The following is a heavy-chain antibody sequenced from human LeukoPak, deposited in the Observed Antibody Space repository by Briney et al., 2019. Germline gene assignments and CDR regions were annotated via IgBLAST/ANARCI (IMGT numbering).Heavy chain of an antibody. D-gene: IGHD3-10*01. CDR2: MSGSGDTT. Sequence: GGSLRLSCAAYGFTFSSYAMSWVRQAPGEGLNWVSSMSGSGDTTYYAESVKGRFTISRDNSKNTLYLQMNSLRAEDTAVYYCARDYYYGSGSYYKDYWGQGTLVTVSS. J-gene: IGHJ4*02. CDR1: GFTFSSYA. CDR3: ARDYYYGSGSYYKDY. V-gene: IGHV3-23*01.